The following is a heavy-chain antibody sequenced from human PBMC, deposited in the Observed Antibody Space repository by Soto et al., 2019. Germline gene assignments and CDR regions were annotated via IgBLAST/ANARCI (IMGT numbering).Heavy chain of an antibody. CDR2: IYYSGST. V-gene: IGHV4-30-4*01. CDR3: ARSLAAADTGLAFDI. D-gene: IGHD6-13*01. J-gene: IGHJ3*02. Sequence: QVQLQESGPGLVKPSQTLSLTCTVSGGSISSGDYYWSWIRQPPGKGLEWIGYIYYSGSTYYNPSLQSRVTIXXDXSXXQFYLKLSSVTAADTAVYYCARSLAAADTGLAFDIWGQGTMVTVSS. CDR1: GGSISSGDYY.